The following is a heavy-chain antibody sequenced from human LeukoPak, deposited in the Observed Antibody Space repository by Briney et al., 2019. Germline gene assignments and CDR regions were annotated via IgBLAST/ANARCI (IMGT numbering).Heavy chain of an antibody. CDR1: GYSFTSYW. D-gene: IGHD5-18*01. CDR3: ARDGDTAMVSFYDI. V-gene: IGHV5-51*01. J-gene: IGHJ3*02. Sequence: GESLKISCKGSGYSFTSYWIGWVRQMPGKGLEWMGIIYPGDSDTRYSPSFQGQVTISADKSISTAYLQWSSLTYEDTAMYYCARDGDTAMVSFYDIWGQGTKVTVSS. CDR2: IYPGDSDT.